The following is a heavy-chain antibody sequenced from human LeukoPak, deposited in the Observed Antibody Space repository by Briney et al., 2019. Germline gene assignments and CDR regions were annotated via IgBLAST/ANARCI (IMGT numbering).Heavy chain of an antibody. J-gene: IGHJ4*02. D-gene: IGHD1-26*01. Sequence: PSETLSLTCTVSGGSISSYYWSWIRQPPGKGLEWIGYIYYSGSTNYNPSLKSRVTISVDTSKNQFSLKLSSVTAADTAVYYCARHTQVGATYYFDYWGQGTLVTVSS. V-gene: IGHV4-59*08. CDR2: IYYSGST. CDR3: ARHTQVGATYYFDY. CDR1: GGSISSYY.